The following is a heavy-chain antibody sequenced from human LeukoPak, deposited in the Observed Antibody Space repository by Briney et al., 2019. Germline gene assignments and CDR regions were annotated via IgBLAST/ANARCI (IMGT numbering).Heavy chain of an antibody. CDR3: ARDSLAAARLAD. D-gene: IGHD6-6*01. J-gene: IGHJ4*02. CDR2: IYHSGST. CDR1: GGSISSGGYY. V-gene: IGHV4-30-2*01. Sequence: SETLSLTCTVSGGSISSGGYYWSWIRQPPGKGLEWIGYIYHSGSTYYNPSLKSRVTISVDRSKNQFSLKLSSVTAADTAVYYCARDSLAAARLADWGQGTLVTVSS.